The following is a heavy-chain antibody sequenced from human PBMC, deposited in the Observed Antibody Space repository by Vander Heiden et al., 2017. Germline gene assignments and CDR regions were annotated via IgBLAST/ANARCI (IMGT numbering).Heavy chain of an antibody. CDR3: ARVGSWRYYGMDV. CDR1: VFTFSSYS. J-gene: IGHJ6*02. CDR2: ISSSSSYI. V-gene: IGHV3-21*01. D-gene: IGHD6-13*01. Sequence: EVQLVESGGGLVKPGGSLRLSCAASVFTFSSYSMNWVRQAPGKGLEWVSSISSSSSYIYYADSVKGRFTISRDNAKNSLYLQMNSLRAEDTAVYYCARVGSWRYYGMDVWGQGTTVTVSS.